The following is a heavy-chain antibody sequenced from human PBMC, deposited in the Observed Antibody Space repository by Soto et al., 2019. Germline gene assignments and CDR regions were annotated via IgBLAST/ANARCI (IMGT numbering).Heavy chain of an antibody. Sequence: SETLSLTCTVSGGSISSGDYYWSWIRQPPGKGLEWIGYIYYSGSTYYNPSLKSRVTISVDTSKNQFSLKLSSVTAADTAVYYCARGRASITMVRGVINYYYYYGMDVWGQGTTVTVSS. CDR3: ARGRASITMVRGVINYYYYYGMDV. J-gene: IGHJ6*02. CDR1: GGSISSGDYY. D-gene: IGHD3-10*01. CDR2: IYYSGST. V-gene: IGHV4-30-4*01.